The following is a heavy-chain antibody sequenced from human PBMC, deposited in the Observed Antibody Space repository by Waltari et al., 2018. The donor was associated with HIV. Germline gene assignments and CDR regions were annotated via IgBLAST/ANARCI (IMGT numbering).Heavy chain of an antibody. V-gene: IGHV4-39*01. CDR2: IYYSGST. D-gene: IGHD3-22*01. Sequence: QLQLQESGSGLVKPSETLSLTCTVSGGSISSSSYYWGWIRHPPGEGLEWIGSIYYSGSTYYNPSLKSRVTISVDTSKNQFSLKLSSVTAADTAVYYCASEGITMIVVVITTEVGYYFDYWGQGTLVTVSS. J-gene: IGHJ4*02. CDR3: ASEGITMIVVVITTEVGYYFDY. CDR1: GGSISSSSYY.